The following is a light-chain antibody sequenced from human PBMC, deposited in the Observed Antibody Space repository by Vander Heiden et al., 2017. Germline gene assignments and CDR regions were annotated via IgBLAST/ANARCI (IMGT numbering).Light chain of an antibody. CDR1: QSISSH. Sequence: EIVMTQSPATLPVSPGERVTLSCRASQSISSHLAWYQQKPGQAPRLLIYGAFIRASGIPTSFSGGGSGTDFTLTINTLQSEDFAVYYCQQYDNWPLTFGGGTKVEIK. CDR3: QQYDNWPLT. V-gene: IGKV3-15*01. J-gene: IGKJ4*01. CDR2: GAF.